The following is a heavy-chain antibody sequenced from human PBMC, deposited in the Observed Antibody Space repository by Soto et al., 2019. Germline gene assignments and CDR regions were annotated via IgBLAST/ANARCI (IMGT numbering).Heavy chain of an antibody. V-gene: IGHV1-69*01. CDR1: GGTFSTYP. J-gene: IGHJ5*02. CDR2: IIPLFGTT. Sequence: QVQLVQSGAEVRMPGSSVKVSCKASGGTFSTYPINWVRQAPGQGLEWMGGIIPLFGTTNYAQKFKGRVTITEDESTSTAYMELSSLRAEDAAVYYCARCATHGSSWYFWFDPWGQGTLVTVSS. CDR3: ARCATHGSSWYFWFDP. D-gene: IGHD6-13*01.